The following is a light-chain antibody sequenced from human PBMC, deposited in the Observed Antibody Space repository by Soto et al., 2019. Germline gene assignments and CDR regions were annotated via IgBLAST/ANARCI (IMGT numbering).Light chain of an antibody. V-gene: IGKV3-15*01. CDR3: QQYNNWPPRIT. CDR1: QSVSSN. J-gene: IGKJ4*01. CDR2: DAS. Sequence: ERVMTQSPATPSVSRGERATRSCRGSQSVSSNLAWYQQKPGQAPRLLIYDASTRATGIPARFSGSGSGTEFTLTISSLQSEDFAIYYCQQYNNWPPRITFGGGTKVDIK.